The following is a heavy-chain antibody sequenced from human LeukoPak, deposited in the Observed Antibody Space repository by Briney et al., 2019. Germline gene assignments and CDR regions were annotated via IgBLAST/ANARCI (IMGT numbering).Heavy chain of an antibody. CDR1: GSTFSSYG. J-gene: IGHJ6*02. CDR3: ARFLEGMDV. V-gene: IGHV3-33*01. Sequence: GGSLRLSCAASGSTFSSYGMHWVRQAPGKGLEWVAVIWYDGSNKYYADSVKGRFTISRDNSKNTLYLQMNSLRAEDTAVYYCARFLEGMDVWGQGTTVTVSS. CDR2: IWYDGSNK.